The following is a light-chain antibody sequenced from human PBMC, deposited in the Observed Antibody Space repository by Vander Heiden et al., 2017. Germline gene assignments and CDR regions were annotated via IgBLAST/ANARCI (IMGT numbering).Light chain of an antibody. V-gene: IGKV1-39*01. CDR1: QRISTN. CDR2: AAS. Sequence: DIQMTQSPPSLSASAGDRVTITCRASQRISTNLNWYQQKAGKAPKLLISAASTLQSGVPSRFSGSNSGTEFTLTISDLQPDDCATFYCQQSYTRPRTFGPGTKVEIK. CDR3: QQSYTRPRT. J-gene: IGKJ3*01.